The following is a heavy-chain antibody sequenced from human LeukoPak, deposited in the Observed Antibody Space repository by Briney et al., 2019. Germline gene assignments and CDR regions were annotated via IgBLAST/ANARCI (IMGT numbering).Heavy chain of an antibody. D-gene: IGHD5-18*01. CDR3: ARDGYTYQDYYFDY. CDR1: GFIFDSFW. CDR2: IKQDGSEK. Sequence: GGSLSLSCAVSGFIFDSFWVMWVREARGGGLEWVANIKQDGSEKYYVDSVKGRLTISRDNAKNSLYLQMNSLRAEDTAVYYCARDGYTYQDYYFDYWGQGTLVTVSS. V-gene: IGHV3-7*01. J-gene: IGHJ4*02.